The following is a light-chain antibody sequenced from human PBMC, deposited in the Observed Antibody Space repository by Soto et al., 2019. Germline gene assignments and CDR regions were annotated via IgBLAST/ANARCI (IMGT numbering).Light chain of an antibody. Sequence: QSALTQPASVSGSPGQSITISCTGTSSDVGAYNLVSWYQHLPDKAPKLIISEVTNRPSGVSDRFSGSKSGNTASLTISGLHAEDEADYYCASLPTTNLVFGSGTKLTVL. V-gene: IGLV2-14*01. CDR1: SSDVGAYNL. CDR3: ASLPTTNLV. J-gene: IGLJ1*01. CDR2: EVT.